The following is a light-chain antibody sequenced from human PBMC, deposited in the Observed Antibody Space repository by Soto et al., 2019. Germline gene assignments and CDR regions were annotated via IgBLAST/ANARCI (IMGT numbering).Light chain of an antibody. Sequence: DIVMTQSPDSLAVSLGERATINCKSSQSILYSSNNKNYLAWYQQKPGQPPKLLIYWASTRESGVPDRFSGSGSGTDFTLTINSLQAEDVAVYYCQQYYDPPRTFGRGTKREIK. J-gene: IGKJ2*01. CDR1: QSILYSSNNKNY. CDR3: QQYYDPPRT. CDR2: WAS. V-gene: IGKV4-1*01.